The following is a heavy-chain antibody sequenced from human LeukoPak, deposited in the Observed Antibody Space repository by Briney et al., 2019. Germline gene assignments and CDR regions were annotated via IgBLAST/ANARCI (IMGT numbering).Heavy chain of an antibody. CDR3: IRDEALWRLDY. J-gene: IGHJ4*02. D-gene: IGHD2-21*01. Sequence: GGSLRLSCAASGFTFSDHWMHWVRRAPGKGLVWVSRIDEGGSNAMYADSVKGRFSISRDNAKNTVNLQMNSLRAEETGVYYCIRDEALWRLDYWGQGNLVTVSS. V-gene: IGHV3-74*03. CDR2: IDEGGSNA. CDR1: GFTFSDHW.